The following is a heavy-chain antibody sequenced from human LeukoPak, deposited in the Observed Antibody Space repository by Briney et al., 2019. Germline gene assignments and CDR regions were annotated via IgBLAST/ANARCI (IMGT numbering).Heavy chain of an antibody. CDR1: GFIVSRYW. D-gene: IGHD2-15*01. V-gene: IGHV3-7*01. CDR2: IKEDGSEK. J-gene: IGHJ4*02. CDR3: ARDLGVCSGGTCYSVYDY. Sequence: PGGSLRLSCAASGFIVSRYWMSWVRQAPGKGLEWVADIKEDGSEKHCVHSVKGRFTISRDNAENSLYLQMNSLRAEDTAIYYCARDLGVCSGGTCYSVYDYWGQGTLVTVSS.